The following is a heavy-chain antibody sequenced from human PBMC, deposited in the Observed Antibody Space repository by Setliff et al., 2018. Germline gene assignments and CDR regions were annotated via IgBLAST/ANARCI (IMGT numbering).Heavy chain of an antibody. J-gene: IGHJ4*02. D-gene: IGHD3-16*01. CDR2: IYYTGST. Sequence: KPSETLSLTCTVSGGSISSSSYYWGWIRQPPGKGLEWIGSIYYTGSTNYNPSLKSRVTISIDTSMDQFSLKLNSVTAADTAVYYCARLRGAFDYWGQGTLVTVSS. CDR1: GGSISSSSYY. V-gene: IGHV4-39*07. CDR3: ARLRGAFDY.